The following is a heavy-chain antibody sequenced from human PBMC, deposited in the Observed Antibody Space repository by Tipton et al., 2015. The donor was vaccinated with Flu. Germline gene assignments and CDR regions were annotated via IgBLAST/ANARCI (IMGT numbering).Heavy chain of an antibody. Sequence: TLSLTCTVSGGSISSYYWSWIRQPPGKGLEWIGYIYYSGSTNYNPSLKSRVTISVDTSKNQFSLKLSSVTAADTAVYYCARGCDFWSGGEYYFDYWGQGTLDTVSS. J-gene: IGHJ4*02. CDR3: ARGCDFWSGGEYYFDY. V-gene: IGHV4-59*12. CDR1: GGSISSYY. CDR2: IYYSGST. D-gene: IGHD3-3*01.